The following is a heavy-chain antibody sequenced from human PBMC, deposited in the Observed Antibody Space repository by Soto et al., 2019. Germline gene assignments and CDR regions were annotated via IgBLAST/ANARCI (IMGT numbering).Heavy chain of an antibody. CDR2: ISYDGSNK. CDR1: VLTFSSYR. CDR3: AKDRYYYGSGSYYPSDY. D-gene: IGHD3-10*01. Sequence: RLSCAPSVLTFSSYRMHSVRQAPGKGLEWVAVISYDGSNKYYADSVKGRFTISRDNSKNTLYLQMNSLRAEDTAVYYCAKDRYYYGSGSYYPSDYWGEGTLVTVSS. J-gene: IGHJ4*02. V-gene: IGHV3-30*18.